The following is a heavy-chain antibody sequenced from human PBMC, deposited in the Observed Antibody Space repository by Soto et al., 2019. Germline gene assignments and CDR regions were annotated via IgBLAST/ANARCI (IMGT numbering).Heavy chain of an antibody. CDR1: GGSISSYY. V-gene: IGHV4-59*01. D-gene: IGHD1-7*01. CDR3: ASLHGTRLTLDP. J-gene: IGHJ5*02. CDR2: IYYSGST. Sequence: PSETLSLTCTVSGGSISSYYWSWIRQPPGKGLEWIGYIYYSGSTNYNPSLKSRVTISVDTSKNQFSLKLSSVTAADTAVYYCASLHGTRLTLDPWGQGTLVTVSS.